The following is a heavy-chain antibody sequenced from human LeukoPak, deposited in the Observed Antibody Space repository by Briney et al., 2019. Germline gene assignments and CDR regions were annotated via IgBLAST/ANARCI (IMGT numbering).Heavy chain of an antibody. V-gene: IGHV3-23*01. J-gene: IGHJ4*02. CDR2: ISDSGETT. CDR1: GFTFSSYA. CDR3: ATAAVYYDFWTGYYCFDF. Sequence: PGGSLRLSCAASGFTFSSYAMSWVRQAPGKGLEWVSIISDSGETTLYADTVKGRFSISRDNSNNTPYLQMNSLRAEDTAVYYCATAAVYYDFWTGYYCFDFWGQGTLVAVSS. D-gene: IGHD3-3*01.